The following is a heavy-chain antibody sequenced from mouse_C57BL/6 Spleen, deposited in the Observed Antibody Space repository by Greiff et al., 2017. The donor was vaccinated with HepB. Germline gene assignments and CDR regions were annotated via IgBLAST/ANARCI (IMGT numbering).Heavy chain of an antibody. Sequence: VQLQQSGPELVKPGASVKISCKASGYAFSSSWMNWVKQRPGKGLEWIGRIYPGDGDTNYSGKFKGKATLTADKSSSTAYMQLSSLTSEDSAVYFCARRVYDYDYFDYWGQGTTLTVSS. J-gene: IGHJ2*01. CDR3: ARRVYDYDYFDY. D-gene: IGHD2-4*01. CDR1: GYAFSSSW. V-gene: IGHV1-82*01. CDR2: IYPGDGDT.